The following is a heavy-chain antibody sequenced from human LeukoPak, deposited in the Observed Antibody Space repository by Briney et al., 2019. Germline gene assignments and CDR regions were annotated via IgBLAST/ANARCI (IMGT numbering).Heavy chain of an antibody. CDR3: ARALYGGVVAATTFDY. V-gene: IGHV3-43*02. CDR2: ISGDGGST. J-gene: IGHJ4*02. CDR1: GFTFDDYA. Sequence: PGGSLRLSCAASGFTFDDYAMHWVRQAPGKGLEWASLISGDGGSTYYADSVKGRFTISRDNAKNSLYLQMNSLRAEDTAVYYCARALYGGVVAATTFDYWGQGTLVTVSS. D-gene: IGHD2-15*01.